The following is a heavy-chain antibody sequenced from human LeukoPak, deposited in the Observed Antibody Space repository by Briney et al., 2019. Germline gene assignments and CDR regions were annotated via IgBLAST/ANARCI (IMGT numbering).Heavy chain of an antibody. CDR1: GGSISSSNW. Sequence: PSETLSLTCAVSGGSISSSNWWSWVRQPPGKGLEWIGEIYHSGSTNYNPSLKSRVTISVDKSKNQFPLKLSSVTAADTAVYYCAKTTVTTSTGTYYYYGMDVWGKGTTVTVSS. D-gene: IGHD4-17*01. CDR2: IYHSGST. CDR3: AKTTVTTSTGTYYYYGMDV. J-gene: IGHJ6*04. V-gene: IGHV4-4*02.